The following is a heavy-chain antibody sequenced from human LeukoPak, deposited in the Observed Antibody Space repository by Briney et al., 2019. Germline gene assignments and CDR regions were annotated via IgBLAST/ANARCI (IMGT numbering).Heavy chain of an antibody. CDR1: GFTVSSNY. CDR3: ARQLVPMGDTFDI. CDR2: IYSGGST. D-gene: IGHD2-2*01. Sequence: PGGSLRLSCAASGFTVSSNYMSWVRQAPGKGLEWVSVIYSGGSTYYADSVKGRFTISRDNSKNTLDLQMNSLRAEDTAVYYCARQLVPMGDTFDIWGQGTMVTVS. V-gene: IGHV3-66*04. J-gene: IGHJ3*02.